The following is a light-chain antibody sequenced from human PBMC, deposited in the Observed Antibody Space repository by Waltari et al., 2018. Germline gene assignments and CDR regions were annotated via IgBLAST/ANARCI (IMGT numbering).Light chain of an antibody. J-gene: IGLJ1*01. CDR2: GNN. Sequence: QSVLTQPPSASGTPGQRVTISCSGSSSNIGSKGVNWFQKLPGTAPKLLIYGNNQRPSGVPDRFSGSKSGTSAFLAITGLQSEDEADYYCAAWDDSLKGVFGTGTKVIVL. V-gene: IGLV1-44*01. CDR1: SSNIGSKG. CDR3: AAWDDSLKGV.